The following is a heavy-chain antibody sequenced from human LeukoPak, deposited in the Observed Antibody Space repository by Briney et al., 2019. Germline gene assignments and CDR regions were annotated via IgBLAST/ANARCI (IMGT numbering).Heavy chain of an antibody. CDR2: INPILGRA. D-gene: IGHD2-15*01. Sequence: SVKVSCKASGGTFSSYAINWVRQAPGQGLEWMGRINPILGRADYAQKFQGRVTITADTSTSTAYMELRSLRSDDTAVYYCATTSSYCSGGSCYENYWGQGTLVTVSS. J-gene: IGHJ4*02. CDR1: GGTFSSYA. V-gene: IGHV1-69*04. CDR3: ATTSSYCSGGSCYENY.